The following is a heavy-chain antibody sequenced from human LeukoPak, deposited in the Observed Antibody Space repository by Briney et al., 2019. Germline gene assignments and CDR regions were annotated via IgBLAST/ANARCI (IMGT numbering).Heavy chain of an antibody. CDR2: INSSGST. D-gene: IGHD3-10*01. J-gene: IGHJ5*02. CDR1: GGSISTYY. CDR3: ARGAYGSGSTNWFDP. V-gene: IGHV4-4*07. Sequence: SETPALTCTVSGGSISTYYWSWIRQPAGKGLEWIGRINSSGSTNYNPSLRSRVTMSVDTSKNQFSLILSSVTAADTAVYYCARGAYGSGSTNWFDPWGQGTLVTVSS.